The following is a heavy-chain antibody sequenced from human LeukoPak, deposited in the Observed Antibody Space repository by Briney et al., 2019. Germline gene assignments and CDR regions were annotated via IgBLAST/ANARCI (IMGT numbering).Heavy chain of an antibody. J-gene: IGHJ5*02. CDR3: AKSKAAAGRLNWFDP. CDR1: GFTFSSYA. D-gene: IGHD6-13*01. Sequence: GGSLSLSCAASGFTFSSYAMSWVRQAPGKGLEWVSAISGSGSSTYYADSVKGRFTISRDNSKNTLYLQMNSLRAEDTAVYYCAKSKAAAGRLNWFDPWGQGTLVTVSS. CDR2: ISGSGSST. V-gene: IGHV3-23*01.